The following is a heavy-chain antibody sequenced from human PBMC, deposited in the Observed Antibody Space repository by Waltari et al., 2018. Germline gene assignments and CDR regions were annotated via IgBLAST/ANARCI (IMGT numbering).Heavy chain of an antibody. CDR3: ARDRGRGLYLDS. J-gene: IGHJ4*02. V-gene: IGHV4-4*02. D-gene: IGHD2-15*01. CDR2: VRGDGRT. Sequence: QLQLQESGPGLAKPSGTLSLTCAVSGESMSSSYVWNWVRQPPGKGLEWIGQVRGDGRTNYNPSFASRLTISLDTSTDHFSLRLTSATAADTAVYYCARDRGRGLYLDSWGQGILVTVSP. CDR1: GESMSSSYV.